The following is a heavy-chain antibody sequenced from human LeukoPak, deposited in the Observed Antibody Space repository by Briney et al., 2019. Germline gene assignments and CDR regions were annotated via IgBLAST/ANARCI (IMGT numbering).Heavy chain of an antibody. Sequence: ASVKVSCKASGYTFTGYYIHWVRQAPGQGLEWMGRINPNSGGTNYAQKFQGRVTMTRDTSISTAYMELSRLRSADTAVYYRARGGYYYDSSGSNRVDYWGQGTLVTVSS. V-gene: IGHV1-2*06. CDR1: GYTFTGYY. CDR2: INPNSGGT. CDR3: ARGGYYYDSSGSNRVDY. D-gene: IGHD3-22*01. J-gene: IGHJ4*02.